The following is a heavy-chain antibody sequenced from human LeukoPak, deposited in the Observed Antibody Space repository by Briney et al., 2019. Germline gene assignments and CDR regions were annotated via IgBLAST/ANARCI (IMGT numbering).Heavy chain of an antibody. CDR3: AKLGPYYDILTGYSLEGYYFDY. Sequence: GGSLRLSCAASGFTFSSYGMHWVRQAPGKGLEWVAVISYDGSNKYYADSVKGRFTISRDNSKNTLYLQMNSLRAEDTAVYYCAKLGPYYDILTGYSLEGYYFDYWGQGTLVTVSS. CDR1: GFTFSSYG. D-gene: IGHD3-9*01. V-gene: IGHV3-30*18. CDR2: ISYDGSNK. J-gene: IGHJ4*02.